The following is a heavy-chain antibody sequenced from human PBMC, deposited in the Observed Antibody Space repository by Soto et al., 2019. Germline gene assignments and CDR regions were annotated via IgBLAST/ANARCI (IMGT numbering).Heavy chain of an antibody. Sequence: QVQLVQSGAEEKKPGASVKVSCKASGYTFTSYAMHWVRQAPGQRLEWMGWINTGNGNTKYSQKFQGRVTITRDTXXXXXXXXXXXXXXXXXXXXXXXXXXXXXXNYGWFDPWGQGTLVTVSS. CDR2: INTGNGNT. V-gene: IGHV1-3*04. D-gene: IGHD4-17*01. CDR3: XXXXXXXXNYGWFDP. J-gene: IGHJ5*02. CDR1: GYTFTSYA.